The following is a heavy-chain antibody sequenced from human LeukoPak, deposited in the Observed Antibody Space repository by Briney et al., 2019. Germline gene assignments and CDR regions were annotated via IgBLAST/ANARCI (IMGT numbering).Heavy chain of an antibody. V-gene: IGHV3-33*08. J-gene: IGHJ4*02. Sequence: PGGSLRLSCAASGFTFNSYAIHWVRQAPGKGLEWVAVIWYDGSNKYYADSVKGRFAISRDNSKNTLYLQMNSLRAEDTAVYYCARDRATRYFDYWGQGTLVTVSS. CDR1: GFTFNSYA. CDR2: IWYDGSNK. CDR3: ARDRATRYFDY. D-gene: IGHD1-26*01.